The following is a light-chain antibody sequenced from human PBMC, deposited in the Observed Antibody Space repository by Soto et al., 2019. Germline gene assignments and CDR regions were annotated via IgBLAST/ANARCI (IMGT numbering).Light chain of an antibody. Sequence: QSALTQPTSASGSPGQSVTISCTGTSSDIGGYDYVSWYQQHPGKAPKLIIYEVNKRPSGVPDRFSGSKSGNTASLTVSGLQAEDEADYYCSSYAGSNNLVFAGGTKLTVL. CDR3: SSYAGSNNLV. CDR1: SSDIGGYDY. CDR2: EVN. V-gene: IGLV2-8*01. J-gene: IGLJ3*02.